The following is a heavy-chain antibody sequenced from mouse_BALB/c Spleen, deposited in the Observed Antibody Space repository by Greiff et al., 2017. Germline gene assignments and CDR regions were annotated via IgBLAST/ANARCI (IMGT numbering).Heavy chain of an antibody. Sequence: VQLKQSGPELVKPGASVKISCKASGYSFTGYYMHWVKQSHVKSLEWIGRINPYNGATSYNQNFKDKASLTVDKSSSTAYMELHSLTSEDSAVYYCARGAYSYWYFDVWGAGTTVTVSS. D-gene: IGHD2-10*01. CDR3: ARGAYSYWYFDV. J-gene: IGHJ1*01. CDR1: GYSFTGYY. V-gene: IGHV1-31*01. CDR2: INPYNGAT.